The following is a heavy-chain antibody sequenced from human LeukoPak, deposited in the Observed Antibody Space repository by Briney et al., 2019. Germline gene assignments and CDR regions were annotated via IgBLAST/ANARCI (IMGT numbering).Heavy chain of an antibody. CDR1: GYTFTSYG. D-gene: IGHD3-22*01. Sequence: GASVKVSCKASGYTFTSYGISWVRQAPGQGLEWMGWISAYNGNANYAQKLQGRVTMTTDTSTSTAYMELRSLRSDDTAVYYCARDYYDSSGCPFDPWGQGTLVTVSP. V-gene: IGHV1-18*01. J-gene: IGHJ5*02. CDR2: ISAYNGNA. CDR3: ARDYYDSSGCPFDP.